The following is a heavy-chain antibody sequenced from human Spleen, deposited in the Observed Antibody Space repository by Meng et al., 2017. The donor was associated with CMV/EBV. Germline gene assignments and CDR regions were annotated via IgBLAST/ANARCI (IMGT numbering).Heavy chain of an antibody. D-gene: IGHD6-6*01. Sequence: GESLKISCAASGFTFDTYAMTWVRQAPGKGLEWVSGISARGDNTYYAESVKGRFTISRDNSKNMLYLQVTSLRAEDTAVYYCARGGAIAARPADYWGQGTLVTVSS. V-gene: IGHV3-23*01. CDR3: ARGGAIAARPADY. J-gene: IGHJ4*02. CDR1: GFTFDTYA. CDR2: ISARGDNT.